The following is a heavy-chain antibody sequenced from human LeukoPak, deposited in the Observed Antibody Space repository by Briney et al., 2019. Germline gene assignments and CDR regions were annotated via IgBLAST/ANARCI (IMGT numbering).Heavy chain of an antibody. CDR1: GFTFSSYE. J-gene: IGHJ4*02. V-gene: IGHV3-48*03. D-gene: IGHD6-19*01. Sequence: GGSLRLSCAASGFTFSSYEMNWVRQAPGKGLEWVSYISSSGSTIYYADSVKGRFTISRDNAKNSLYLQMNSLRAEDTAVYYCAREVSGSGCSDYWGQGTLVTVSS. CDR3: AREVSGSGCSDY. CDR2: ISSSGSTI.